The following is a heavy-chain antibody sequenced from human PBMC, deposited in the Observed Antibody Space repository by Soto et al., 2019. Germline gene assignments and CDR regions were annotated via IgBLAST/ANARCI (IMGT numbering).Heavy chain of an antibody. J-gene: IGHJ3*02. Sequence: QVQLLESGGGVVQPGRSLRLSCAASGFTFSSYGMHWVRQAPGKGLEGVAVIWYDGSNKYYADSVKGPFTISRDNSRNTRYLQMNSLRAADTAVYYCARDRIVRGVIGAFDIWGQGTMVTVSS. CDR1: GFTFSSYG. D-gene: IGHD3-10*01. V-gene: IGHV3-33*01. CDR2: IWYDGSNK. CDR3: ARDRIVRGVIGAFDI.